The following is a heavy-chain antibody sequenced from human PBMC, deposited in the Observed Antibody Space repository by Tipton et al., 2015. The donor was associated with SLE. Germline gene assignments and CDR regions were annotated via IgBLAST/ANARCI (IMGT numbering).Heavy chain of an antibody. Sequence: SLRLSCGVSSGSISSSPYWWLWVRQPPGKGLEWIGEVYRSGSAIYSPSLKSRVTMSVDTAKNQFSLKLTSVTAADTAVYYCARGMLTWRGAIVGVDVWGQGTTVNVSS. J-gene: IGHJ6*02. D-gene: IGHD2-8*01. V-gene: IGHV4-4*02. CDR3: ARGMLTWRGAIVGVDV. CDR2: VYRSGSA. CDR1: SGSISSSPYW.